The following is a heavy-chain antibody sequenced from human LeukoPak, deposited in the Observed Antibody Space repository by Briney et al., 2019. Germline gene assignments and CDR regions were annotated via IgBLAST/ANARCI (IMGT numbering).Heavy chain of an antibody. D-gene: IGHD3-22*01. CDR3: ARHENYYDISGATSFFDF. V-gene: IGHV4-59*08. J-gene: IGHJ4*02. Sequence: PSETLSFTCTVSYGSISSYYWSWIRQPPGKGLEWIGDISYRGSPNYNPSLKSRVIISVDTSKKQFSLKMNSLTATDTAVYYCARHENYYDISGATSFFDFWGQGTLVTVSS. CDR2: ISYRGSP. CDR1: YGSISSYY.